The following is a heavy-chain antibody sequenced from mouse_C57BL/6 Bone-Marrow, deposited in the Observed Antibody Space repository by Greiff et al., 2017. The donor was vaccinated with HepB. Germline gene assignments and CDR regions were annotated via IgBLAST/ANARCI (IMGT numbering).Heavy chain of an antibody. V-gene: IGHV14-4*01. CDR3: TALYYNYDEAF. Sequence: VQLQQSGAELVRPGASVKLSCTASGFNIKDDYMHWVKQRPEQGLEWIGWIDPENGDTDYDSKFKGTATIPADKSSNNAYLQLSSLTSEDTAVYYCTALYYNYDEAFWGQGTLVTVSA. CDR2: IDPENGDT. J-gene: IGHJ3*01. CDR1: GFNIKDDY. D-gene: IGHD2-4*01.